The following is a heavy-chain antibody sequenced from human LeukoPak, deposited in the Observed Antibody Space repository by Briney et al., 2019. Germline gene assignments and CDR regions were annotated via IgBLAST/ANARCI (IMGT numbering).Heavy chain of an antibody. V-gene: IGHV3-23*01. CDR3: AKGGSTPDQYYYYYGMDV. CDR1: GFTFSSYA. Sequence: GGSLRLSCAASGFTFSSYAMSWVRQAPGKGLEWVSAISGSGGSTYYADSVKGRFTISRDNSKNTLYLQMNSLRAEDTAVYYCAKGGSTPDQYYYYYGMDVWGQGTTDTVSS. D-gene: IGHD5/OR15-5a*01. CDR2: ISGSGGST. J-gene: IGHJ6*02.